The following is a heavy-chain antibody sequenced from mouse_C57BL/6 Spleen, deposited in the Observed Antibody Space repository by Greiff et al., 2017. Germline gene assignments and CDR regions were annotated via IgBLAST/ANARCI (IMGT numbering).Heavy chain of an antibody. Sequence: QVQLQQSGAELAKPGASVKLSCKASGYTFTSYWMHWVKQRPGQGLEWIGYINPSSGYTKYNQKFKDKATLTADKSSSTAYMQLSSLTYEASAVYYCARGGYNNYEAMDYWGQGTSVTVSS. CDR2: INPSSGYT. CDR1: GYTFTSYW. D-gene: IGHD1-3*01. J-gene: IGHJ4*01. CDR3: ARGGYNNYEAMDY. V-gene: IGHV1-7*01.